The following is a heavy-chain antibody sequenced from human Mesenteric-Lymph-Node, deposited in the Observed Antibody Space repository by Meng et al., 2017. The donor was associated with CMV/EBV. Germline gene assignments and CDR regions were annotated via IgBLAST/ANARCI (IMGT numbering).Heavy chain of an antibody. Sequence: CGFSFEDYAMHWGRQAPGKGLQWVSGISWNSGGSGYADSLKGRLTISGDNAKTSLYLQMNSLTVDDMAFYYCATGLMSAFEIWGQGTMVTVSS. CDR2: ISWNSGGS. V-gene: IGHV3-9*03. D-gene: IGHD2-8*01. CDR3: ATGLMSAFEI. CDR1: GFSFEDYA. J-gene: IGHJ3*02.